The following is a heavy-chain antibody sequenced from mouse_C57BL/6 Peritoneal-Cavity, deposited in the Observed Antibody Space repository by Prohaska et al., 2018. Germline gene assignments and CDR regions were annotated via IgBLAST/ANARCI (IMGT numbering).Heavy chain of an antibody. CDR1: GYTFTSYW. J-gene: IGHJ2*01. CDR2: IYPSDSET. V-gene: IGHV1-61*01. CDR3: ARDYDFDY. D-gene: IGHD1-1*01. Sequence: RPGSSVKLSCKASGYTFTSYWMDGWKQRPGQGLEWIGNIYPSDSETHYNQKFKDKATLTVDKSSSTAYMQLSSLTSEDSAVYYCARDYDFDYWGQGTTLTVSS.